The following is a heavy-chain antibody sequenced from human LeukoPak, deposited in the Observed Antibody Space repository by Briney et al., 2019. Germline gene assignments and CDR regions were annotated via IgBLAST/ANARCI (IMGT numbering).Heavy chain of an antibody. D-gene: IGHD3/OR15-3a*01. J-gene: IGHJ4*02. CDR3: ARAGVDYHDFPDY. CDR2: INPNSGGT. CDR1: GYTFTGYY. V-gene: IGHV1-2*02. Sequence: ASVKVSCKASGYTFTGYYMHWVRQTPGQGLEWMGWINPNSGGTNYAQKLQGRVTMTTDTSTSTAYMELRSLRSDDTAVYYCARAGVDYHDFPDYWGQGTLVTVSS.